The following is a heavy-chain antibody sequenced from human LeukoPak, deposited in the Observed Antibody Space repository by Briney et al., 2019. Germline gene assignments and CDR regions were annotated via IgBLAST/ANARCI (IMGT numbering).Heavy chain of an antibody. D-gene: IGHD1-26*01. J-gene: IGHJ4*02. CDR3: AKDRLGAMMYFDF. CDR1: GFTFSSYG. Sequence: PGGSLRLSCAASGFTFSSYGMSWVRQAPGKGLEWVSSISGSGGNVYYAGSVRGRFTISRDNSKNTVYLQMNSLRVEDTAVYYCAKDRLGAMMYFDFWGQGTLVTVSS. V-gene: IGHV3-23*01. CDR2: ISGSGGNV.